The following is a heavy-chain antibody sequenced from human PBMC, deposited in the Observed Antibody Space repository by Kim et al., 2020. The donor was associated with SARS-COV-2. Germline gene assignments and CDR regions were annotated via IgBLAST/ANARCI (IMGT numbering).Heavy chain of an antibody. V-gene: IGHV3-23*01. CDR3: ANLIVVVPADAFDI. CDR1: GFTFSSYA. CDR2: ISGSGGST. Sequence: LSLTCAASGFTFSSYAMSWVRQAPGKGLEWVSAISGSGGSTYYADSVKGRFTISRDNSKNTLYLQMNSLRAEDTAVYYCANLIVVVPADAFDIWGQGTMVTVSS. J-gene: IGHJ3*02. D-gene: IGHD2-2*01.